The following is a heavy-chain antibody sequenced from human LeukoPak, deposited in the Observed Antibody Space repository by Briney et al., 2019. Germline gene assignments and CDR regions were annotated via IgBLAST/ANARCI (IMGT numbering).Heavy chain of an antibody. V-gene: IGHV6-1*01. Sequence: SQTLSLTCAISGDSVSRNSAVWNWIRQSPSRGLEWLGRTYYKSKWYNDYAVSMKSRITINADTSKNQFSLQLNSVTPEDTAVYFCARVDLPLVPNSAVDIWGQGTMVTVSS. CDR1: GDSVSRNSAV. J-gene: IGHJ3*02. D-gene: IGHD2/OR15-2a*01. CDR2: TYYKSKWYN. CDR3: ARVDLPLVPNSAVDI.